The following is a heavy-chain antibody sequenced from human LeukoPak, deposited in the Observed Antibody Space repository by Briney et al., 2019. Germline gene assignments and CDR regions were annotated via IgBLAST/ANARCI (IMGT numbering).Heavy chain of an antibody. CDR3: AKRGYDSSGYYGYFDY. D-gene: IGHD3-22*01. J-gene: IGHJ4*02. CDR2: ISGSGGST. CDR1: GFTFSSYA. Sequence: PGGSLRLSCAASGFTFSSYAKSWVRQAPGKGLEWVSVISGSGGSTYYADSVQGRFTISRDNSNNTLYLQMNSLRADDTAVYYCAKRGYDSSGYYGYFDYWAQGTLVTVSS. V-gene: IGHV3-23*01.